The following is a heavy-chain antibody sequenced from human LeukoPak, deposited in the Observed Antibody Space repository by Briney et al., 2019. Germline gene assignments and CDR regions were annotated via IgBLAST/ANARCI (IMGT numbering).Heavy chain of an antibody. CDR2: IYYTGGT. J-gene: IGHJ3*02. V-gene: IGHV4-31*03. CDR1: GDSITSGSYS. Sequence: SETLSLTRTVSGDSITSGSYSWAWIRQHPGKGLEWIGYIYYTGGTHYNPSLKSRLTISVDTSENHFSLKLSSVTAADTAIYFCARAPGAFDIWGQGTMVTVSS. CDR3: ARAPGAFDI.